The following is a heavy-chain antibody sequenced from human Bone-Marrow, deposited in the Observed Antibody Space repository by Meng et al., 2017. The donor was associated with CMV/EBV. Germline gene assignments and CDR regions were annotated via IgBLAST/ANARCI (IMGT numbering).Heavy chain of an antibody. CDR3: ARENTGGSFH. V-gene: IGHV3-11*04. Sequence: GESLKISCAASGFTFTDYYMTWIRQAPGKGLEWVSYISESGNTIWYADSVKGRFTISRDIAKNSLYLQMNSLRAEDTATYYCARENTGGSFHWGQGTLVTVSS. CDR2: ISESGNTI. J-gene: IGHJ4*02. CDR1: GFTFTDYY. D-gene: IGHD2-15*01.